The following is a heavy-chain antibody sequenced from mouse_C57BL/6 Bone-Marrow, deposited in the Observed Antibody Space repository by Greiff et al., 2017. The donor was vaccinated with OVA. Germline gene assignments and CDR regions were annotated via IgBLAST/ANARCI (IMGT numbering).Heavy chain of an antibody. Sequence: QVQLQQSGAELMKPGASVKLSCKATGYTFTGYWIEWVKQRPGHGLEWIGEILPGSGSTNSNEKFKGKATFTADTSSNTAYMQLSSLTTEDSAIYYCASFIYYDYARFYAMDYWGQGTSVTVSS. CDR1: GYTFTGYW. CDR2: ILPGSGST. V-gene: IGHV1-9*01. CDR3: ASFIYYDYARFYAMDY. J-gene: IGHJ4*01. D-gene: IGHD2-4*01.